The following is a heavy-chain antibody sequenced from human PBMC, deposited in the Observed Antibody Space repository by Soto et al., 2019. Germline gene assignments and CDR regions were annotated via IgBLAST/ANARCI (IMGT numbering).Heavy chain of an antibody. CDR3: ARGIWGSYRYTMVRYYYGIDV. CDR2: IIPIFGTA. V-gene: IGHV1-69*06. Sequence: SVKVSCKASGGTFSSYAISWVRQAPGQGLEWMGGIIPIFGTANYAQKFQGRVTITADKSTSTAYMELSSLRSEDTAVYYCARGIWGSYRYTMVRYYYGIDVWGQGTTVTVSS. J-gene: IGHJ6*02. CDR1: GGTFSSYA. D-gene: IGHD3-16*02.